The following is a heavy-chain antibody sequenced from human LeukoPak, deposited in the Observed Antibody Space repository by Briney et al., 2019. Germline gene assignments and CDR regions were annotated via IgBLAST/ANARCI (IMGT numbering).Heavy chain of an antibody. CDR3: ARGPNSNWSGLDF. D-gene: IGHD6-6*01. J-gene: IGHJ4*02. V-gene: IGHV3-74*01. CDR2: ISPTGSTT. CDR1: GFILNFNRYW. Sequence: GGSLRLSCEASGFILNFNRYWMHWARQLPGKGLVWVSRISPTGSTTSYADSVKGRFTVSRDNAKNTLYLQVNNLRAEDTAVYYCARGPNSNWSGLDFWGQGTLLTVSS.